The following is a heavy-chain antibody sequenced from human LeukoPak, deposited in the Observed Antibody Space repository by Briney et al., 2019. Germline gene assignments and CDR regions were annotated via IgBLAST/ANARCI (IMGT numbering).Heavy chain of an antibody. Sequence: GGSLRLSCAASGFAFSNYAMHWVRQAPGKGLEWVAFIRYDGSNKYYADSVKGRFTISRDNSKNTLYLQMNSLRAEDTAVYYCAKSSYYYGSGSRARYYYMDVWGKGTTVTISS. D-gene: IGHD3-10*01. V-gene: IGHV3-30*02. J-gene: IGHJ6*03. CDR3: AKSSYYYGSGSRARYYYMDV. CDR2: IRYDGSNK. CDR1: GFAFSNYA.